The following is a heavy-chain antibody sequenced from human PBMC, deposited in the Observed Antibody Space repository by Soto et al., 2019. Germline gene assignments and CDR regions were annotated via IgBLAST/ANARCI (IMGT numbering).Heavy chain of an antibody. CDR1: GYSFTGYH. V-gene: IGHV1-2*04. D-gene: IGHD2-8*01. Sequence: SCKASGYSFTGYHIHWVRQAPGQGLEWLGRINPKSGGTSTAQKFQGWVTMTTDTSISTASMELTRLTSDDTAIYYCARGDSTDCSNGVCSFFYNHDMDVWGQGIMVTVSS. CDR2: INPKSGGT. J-gene: IGHJ6*02. CDR3: ARGDSTDCSNGVCSFFYNHDMDV.